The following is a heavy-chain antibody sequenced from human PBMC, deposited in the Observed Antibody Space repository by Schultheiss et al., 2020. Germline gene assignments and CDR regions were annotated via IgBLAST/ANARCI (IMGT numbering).Heavy chain of an antibody. CDR2: IYTSGST. CDR3: ARDLSGRIAVDKNQAFDI. Sequence: SETLSLTCTVSGGSISSYYWSWIRQPAGKGLEWIGRIYTSGSTNYNPSLKSRVTMSVDTSKNQFSLKLSSVTAADTAVYYCARDLSGRIAVDKNQAFDIWGEGATVNVSS. CDR1: GGSISSYY. J-gene: IGHJ3*02. V-gene: IGHV4-4*07. D-gene: IGHD6-19*01.